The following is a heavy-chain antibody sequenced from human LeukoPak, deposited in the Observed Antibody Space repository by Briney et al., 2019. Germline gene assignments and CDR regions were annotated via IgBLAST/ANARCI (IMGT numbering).Heavy chain of an antibody. V-gene: IGHV4-59*01. D-gene: IGHD5-12*01. Sequence: SETLSLTCTVSGGSISSYYWSWIRQAPGKGLEWIGYIYYSGSTHYNPSLKSRVTISVDTSKNQVSLKLRSVTAADTAVYYCARTTEGYAGGPGYSYYYYMDVWGKGTTVTISS. J-gene: IGHJ6*03. CDR2: IYYSGST. CDR1: GGSISSYY. CDR3: ARTTEGYAGGPGYSYYYYMDV.